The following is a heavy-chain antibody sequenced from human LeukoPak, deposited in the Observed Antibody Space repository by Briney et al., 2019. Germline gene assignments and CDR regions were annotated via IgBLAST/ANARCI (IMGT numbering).Heavy chain of an antibody. J-gene: IGHJ4*02. Sequence: ASVRVSCKASNYTFTSYGISWVRQAPGQGLEWMAWINAYNGDTNYAQKFQGRVTLTTETSTSTAYMELRSLRSDDTAVYFCARDGSGVWFDYWGQGTLVTVSS. D-gene: IGHD3-10*01. V-gene: IGHV1-18*01. CDR3: ARDGSGVWFDY. CDR2: INAYNGDT. CDR1: NYTFTSYG.